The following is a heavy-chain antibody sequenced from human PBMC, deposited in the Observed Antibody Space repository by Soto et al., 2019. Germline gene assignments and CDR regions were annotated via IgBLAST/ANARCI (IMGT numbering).Heavy chain of an antibody. V-gene: IGHV4-39*01. J-gene: IGHJ1*01. D-gene: IGHD3-22*01. CDR2: IYYSGST. CDR1: GPSIISSSYD. CDR3: AGFTTLGRLLPSQGPFAEYFQH. Sequence: WGTLALTFTVSGPSIISSSYDWSWIRHPPGKWLEGIWSIYYSGSTYYNPSLKSRVTISVDTSKNQFSLKLSSVTAADTAVYYCAGFTTLGRLLPSQGPFAEYFQHWGQGTLVTVS.